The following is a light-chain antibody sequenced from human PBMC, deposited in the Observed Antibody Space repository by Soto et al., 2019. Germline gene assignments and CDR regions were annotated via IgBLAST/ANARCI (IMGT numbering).Light chain of an antibody. CDR3: QQRTNWPPT. Sequence: EIVMTQSPATLSVSPGERATLSCRASQSVNNNLAWYQQKPGQAPSLLIYGASTRATGIPARFSGSGSGTEFTLTISSLQSEDFAVYYCQQRTNWPPTFGGGTKVEIK. J-gene: IGKJ4*01. CDR1: QSVNNN. CDR2: GAS. V-gene: IGKV3-15*01.